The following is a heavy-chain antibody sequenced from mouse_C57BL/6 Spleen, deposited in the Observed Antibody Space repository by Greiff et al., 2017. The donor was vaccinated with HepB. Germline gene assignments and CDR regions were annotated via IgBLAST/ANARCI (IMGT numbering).Heavy chain of an antibody. CDR1: GYSFTGYF. J-gene: IGHJ1*03. CDR2: INPYNGDT. D-gene: IGHD1-1*01. CDR3: ARSGYCGSSYWYFDV. V-gene: IGHV1-20*01. Sequence: VQLQQSGPELVKPGDSVKISCKASGYSFTGYFMNWVMQSHGKSLEWIGRINPYNGDTFYNQKLKGKATLTVDKSFSTAHMELRSLTSEDSAVYYCARSGYCGSSYWYFDVWGTGTTVTVSS.